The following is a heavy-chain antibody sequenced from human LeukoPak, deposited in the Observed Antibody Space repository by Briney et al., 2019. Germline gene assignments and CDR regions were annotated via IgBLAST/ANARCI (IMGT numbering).Heavy chain of an antibody. Sequence: PSETLSLTCAVYGGSFNGYYWSWIRQPPGKGLEWIGEINHSGSTNYNPSLKSRVTISVDTSKNQFSLKLSSVTAADTAVYYCHYDSSGIVDAFDIWGQGTMVTVSS. D-gene: IGHD3-22*01. CDR1: GGSFNGYY. J-gene: IGHJ3*02. CDR3: HYDSSGIVDAFDI. V-gene: IGHV4-34*01. CDR2: INHSGST.